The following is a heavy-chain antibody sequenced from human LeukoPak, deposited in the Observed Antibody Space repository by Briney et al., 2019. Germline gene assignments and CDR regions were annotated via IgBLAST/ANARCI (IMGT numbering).Heavy chain of an antibody. D-gene: IGHD4-17*01. CDR1: GDSVSSNSAA. Sequence: SQTLSLTCAISGDSVSSNSAAWNWIRQSPSRGLEWLGRTYYRSRWYDDYAVSVKSRITINPDTSKNQFSLQLDSVTTEDTAVYYCARKVTTGGGFDYWGQGTLVIVSS. CDR3: ARKVTTGGGFDY. J-gene: IGHJ4*02. CDR2: TYYRSRWYD. V-gene: IGHV6-1*01.